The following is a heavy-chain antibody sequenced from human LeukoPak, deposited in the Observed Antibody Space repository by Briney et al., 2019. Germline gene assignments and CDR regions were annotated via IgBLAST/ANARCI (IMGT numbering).Heavy chain of an antibody. J-gene: IGHJ4*02. CDR1: GGSISSGDYY. CDR2: IYYSGST. D-gene: IGHD6-19*01. Sequence: PSGTLSLTCTVSGGSISSGDYYWSWIRQPPGKGLEWIGYIYYSGSTYYNPSLKSRVTISVDTSKNQFSLKLSSVTAADTAVYYCARDLGVADSEDYWGQGTLVTVSS. CDR3: ARDLGVADSEDY. V-gene: IGHV4-30-4*01.